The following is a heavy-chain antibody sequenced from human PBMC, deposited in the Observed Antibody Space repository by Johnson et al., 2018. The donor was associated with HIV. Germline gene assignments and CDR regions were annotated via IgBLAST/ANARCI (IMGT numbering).Heavy chain of an antibody. CDR1: GFTFDDYG. J-gene: IGHJ3*02. CDR2: ISYDGSNK. Sequence: QVKLVESGGGVVRPGGSLRLSCAASGFTFDDYGMSWVRQAPGKGLAWVAVISYDGSNKYYADSVKGRFTISRDNAKNSLYLQMNSLRAEDTAVYYCARVRVGYGGNPGDAFDIWGQGTMVTVSS. V-gene: IGHV3-30*03. CDR3: ARVRVGYGGNPGDAFDI. D-gene: IGHD4-23*01.